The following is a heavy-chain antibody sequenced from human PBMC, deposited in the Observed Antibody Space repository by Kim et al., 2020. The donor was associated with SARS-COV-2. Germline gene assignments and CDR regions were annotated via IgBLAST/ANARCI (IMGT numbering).Heavy chain of an antibody. V-gene: IGHV3-7*01. CDR2: INEDGSGK. J-gene: IGHJ4*02. CDR3: LRSIDY. CDR1: GFTFNDYW. Sequence: GGSLRLSCAASGFTFNDYWMSWVRQLPGKGLEGVANINEDGSGKYYMDSVKGRITISRDNAKNSLFLQMNNLRAEDTAVYYCLRSIDYGGQGTLVTVSS.